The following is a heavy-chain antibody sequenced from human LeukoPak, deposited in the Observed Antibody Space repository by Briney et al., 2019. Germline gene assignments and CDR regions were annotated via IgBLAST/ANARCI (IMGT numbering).Heavy chain of an antibody. CDR3: ARDLSRWVYFDL. D-gene: IGHD6-13*01. CDR2: ISYDGSNK. J-gene: IGHJ2*01. V-gene: IGHV3-30-3*01. Sequence: PGGSLRLSCAASGFTFSSYAMYWVRQAPGKGLEWVAGISYDGSNKYYADSVKGRFTISRDNSKNTLYLQMNSLRAEDTAVYYCARDLSRWVYFDLWGRGTLVTVSS. CDR1: GFTFSSYA.